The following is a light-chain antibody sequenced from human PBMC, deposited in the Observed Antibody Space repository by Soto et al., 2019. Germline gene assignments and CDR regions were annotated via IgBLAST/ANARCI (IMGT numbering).Light chain of an antibody. CDR2: DAS. Sequence: DIRMTQCPSTLSASIGDRVTITCRASQSISNWLAWLQQKPGKAPKVLIFDASNLGSGVPSRFSGSGSGTEFTLTISSLQPGDFGNYYCQQYNSYSPWTFGQGTKVDIK. CDR1: QSISNW. V-gene: IGKV1-5*01. CDR3: QQYNSYSPWT. J-gene: IGKJ1*01.